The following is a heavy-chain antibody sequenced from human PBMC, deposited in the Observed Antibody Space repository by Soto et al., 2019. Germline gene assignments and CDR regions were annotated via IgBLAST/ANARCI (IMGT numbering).Heavy chain of an antibody. V-gene: IGHV3-48*01. CDR1: GFTFSSYS. D-gene: IGHD6-13*01. CDR2: ISSSSSTI. J-gene: IGHJ3*02. Sequence: GGSLRLSCAASGFTFSSYSMNWVRQAPGKGLEWVSYISSSSSTIYYADSVKGRFTISRDNAKNSLYLQMNSLRAEETAVYYCARVKDSSSSYAFDIWGQVTMVTVSS. CDR3: ARVKDSSSSYAFDI.